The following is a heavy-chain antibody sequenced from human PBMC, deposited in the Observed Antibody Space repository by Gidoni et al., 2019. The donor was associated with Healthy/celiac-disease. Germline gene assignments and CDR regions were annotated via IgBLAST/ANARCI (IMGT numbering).Heavy chain of an antibody. CDR2: INHSGST. D-gene: IGHD2-2*01. J-gene: IGHJ5*02. V-gene: IGHV4-34*01. Sequence: QVQLQQWGAGLLKPSETLSLTCAVYGGSFSGYYWSWIRQPPGKGLEWIGEINHSGSTNYNPSLKRRVTISVDTSKNQFSLKLSSVTAADTAVYYCARAICSSTSCSYNWFDPWGQGTLVTVSS. CDR1: GGSFSGYY. CDR3: ARAICSSTSCSYNWFDP.